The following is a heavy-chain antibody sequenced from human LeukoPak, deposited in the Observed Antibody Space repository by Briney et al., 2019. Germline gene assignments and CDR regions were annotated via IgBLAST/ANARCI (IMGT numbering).Heavy chain of an antibody. CDR2: ISYDGSNK. J-gene: IGHJ4*02. CDR1: GFTFSSYG. CDR3: AAESAWYFDY. Sequence: GGSLRLSCAASGFTFSSYGMHWVRQAPGKGLEWVAVISYDGSNKYYADSVKGRFTISRDNSKNTLYLQMNSLRAEDTAVYYCAAESAWYFDYWGQGTLVTVSS. V-gene: IGHV3-30*03.